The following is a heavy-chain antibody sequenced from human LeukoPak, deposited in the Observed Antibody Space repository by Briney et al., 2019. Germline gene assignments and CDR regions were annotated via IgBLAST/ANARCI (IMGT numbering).Heavy chain of an antibody. CDR2: ISSSTTTI. D-gene: IGHD3-16*01. CDR1: GFTFSSYA. CDR3: AKDPWGPDYFDC. Sequence: GGSLRLSCAASGFTFSSYAMNWVRPAPGRGLEWVSYISSSTTTIRYADSAKGRFTISRDNAKNSLYLQMNSLRAEDTAVYYCAKDPWGPDYFDCRGQGTLVT. J-gene: IGHJ4*02. V-gene: IGHV3-48*04.